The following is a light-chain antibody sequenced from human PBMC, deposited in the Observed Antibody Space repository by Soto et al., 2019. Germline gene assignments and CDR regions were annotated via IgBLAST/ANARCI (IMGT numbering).Light chain of an antibody. CDR3: QSYDSSLSAYV. V-gene: IGLV1-40*01. Sequence: QAVVTQTPSVSGAAGQRVTISCTGSSSNIGAGYDIHWYQHLPGTAPKLLIFSNNNRPSGVPDRFSGSKSGTSASLAITGLQAEDEADYYCQSYDSSLSAYVFGTGTKVTVL. J-gene: IGLJ1*01. CDR1: SSNIGAGYD. CDR2: SNN.